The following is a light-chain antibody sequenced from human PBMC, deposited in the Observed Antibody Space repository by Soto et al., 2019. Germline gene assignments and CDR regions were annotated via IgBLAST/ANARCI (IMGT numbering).Light chain of an antibody. J-gene: IGKJ4*01. Sequence: DIQMTQSPSSLSASVGDRVTITCQASQDITYFLNWYQQKPGKAPKVLIYDASNLERGVPSRFSGSGSGTEFTLSISSLQPDDIATYYCQQYQNLPLTFGGGTKVEI. CDR2: DAS. CDR1: QDITYF. V-gene: IGKV1-33*01. CDR3: QQYQNLPLT.